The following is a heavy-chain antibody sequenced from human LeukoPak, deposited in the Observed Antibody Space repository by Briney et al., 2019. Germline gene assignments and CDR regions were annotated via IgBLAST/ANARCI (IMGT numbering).Heavy chain of an antibody. CDR1: GGSISSYY. CDR3: ARAHGYSYGYGTPFDP. D-gene: IGHD5-18*01. CDR2: IYISGSGST. Sequence: SETLSLTCTVSGGSISSYYWSWIRQPAGKGLEWIGRIYISGSGSTNYNPSLKSRVTISVDTSKNQFSLKLSSVTAADTAVYYCARAHGYSYGYGTPFDPWGQGTLVTVSS. V-gene: IGHV4-4*07. J-gene: IGHJ5*02.